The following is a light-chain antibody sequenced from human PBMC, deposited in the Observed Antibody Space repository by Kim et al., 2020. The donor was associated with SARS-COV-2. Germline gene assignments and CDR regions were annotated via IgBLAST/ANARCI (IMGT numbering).Light chain of an antibody. V-gene: IGLV2-11*01. CDR1: SSDVGGYNY. CDR3: GSYAGSYSFV. J-gene: IGLJ1*01. CDR2: DVS. Sequence: QSALTQPRSVSGSPGQSVTISCTGTSSDVGGYNYVSWYQQHPGKAPKLMTYDVSKRPSGVPDRFSGSKSGNTASLTISGLQAEDEADYYCGSYAGSYSFVFGTGTKVTVL.